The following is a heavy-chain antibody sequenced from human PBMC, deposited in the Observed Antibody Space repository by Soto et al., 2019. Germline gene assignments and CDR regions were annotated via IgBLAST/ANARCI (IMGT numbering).Heavy chain of an antibody. J-gene: IGHJ6*02. D-gene: IGHD3-16*01. V-gene: IGHV3-7*01. CDR2: IKHDGSEK. CDR3: ARQGGRRTYYYYYGMDV. CDR1: GFTFSSYW. Sequence: EVQLVESGGGLVQPGGSLRLSCTASGFTFSSYWMSWVRQAPGKGLEWVANIKHDGSEKNYVDSVKGRFTISTDNAKNSVFLQMNSLRPEDTAVYYCARQGGRRTYYYYYGMDVWGQGTTVTVSS.